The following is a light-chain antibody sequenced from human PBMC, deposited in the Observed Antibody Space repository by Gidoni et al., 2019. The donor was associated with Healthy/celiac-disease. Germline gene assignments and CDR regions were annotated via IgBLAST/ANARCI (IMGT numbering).Light chain of an antibody. Sequence: DIVMPQPPLSLPFTPGEPASISCRSSQSLLHSNGYTYLDWYLQKSGQSPQLLIYLGSNRASGVPDRFSGSGSGTDFTLKISRVEAEDVGVYYCMQALQTPPWTFGQGTKVEIK. CDR2: LGS. CDR3: MQALQTPPWT. V-gene: IGKV2-28*01. CDR1: QSLLHSNGYTY. J-gene: IGKJ1*01.